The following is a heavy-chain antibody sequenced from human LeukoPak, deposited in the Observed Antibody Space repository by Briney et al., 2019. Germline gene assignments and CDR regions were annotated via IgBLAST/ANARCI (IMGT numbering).Heavy chain of an antibody. V-gene: IGHV3-7*01. CDR3: ARDAPSVAVAAFAELFDY. J-gene: IGHJ4*02. Sequence: GRSLRLSCAASGFPFDDKAMHWVRQAPGKGLEWVANIKQDGSEKYYVDSVKGRFTISRDNAKNSLYLQMNSLRAEDTAVYYCARDAPSVAVAAFAELFDYWGQGTLVTVSS. D-gene: IGHD6-19*01. CDR1: GFPFDDKA. CDR2: IKQDGSEK.